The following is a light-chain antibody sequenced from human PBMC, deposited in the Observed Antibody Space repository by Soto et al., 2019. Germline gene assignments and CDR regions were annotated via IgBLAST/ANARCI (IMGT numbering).Light chain of an antibody. CDR1: NGSIATNY. Sequence: NFMLTQPHSVSGSPGKTVTISCTRTNGSIATNYVQWYQQRPGSAPATVVYEDNHRPSGVPDRFSGSIDSSSNSASLTISALKTEDEADYYCQSYDGSNHGVVFGGGTKLTVL. CDR3: QSYDGSNHGVV. V-gene: IGLV6-57*04. J-gene: IGLJ2*01. CDR2: EDN.